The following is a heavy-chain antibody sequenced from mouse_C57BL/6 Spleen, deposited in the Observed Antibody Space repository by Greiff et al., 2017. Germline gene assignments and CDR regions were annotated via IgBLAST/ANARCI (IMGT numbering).Heavy chain of an antibody. J-gene: IGHJ3*01. D-gene: IGHD1-1*01. V-gene: IGHV1-82*01. CDR3: ASYYGSSYYWFAY. CDR2: IYPGDGDT. Sequence: VQLQQSGPELVKPGASVKISCKASGYAFSSSWMNWVKQRPGTGLEWIGRIYPGDGDTNYNGKFKGKATLTADKSSSTAYMQLSSLTSEDSAVYFCASYYGSSYYWFAYWGQGTLVTVSA. CDR1: GYAFSSSW.